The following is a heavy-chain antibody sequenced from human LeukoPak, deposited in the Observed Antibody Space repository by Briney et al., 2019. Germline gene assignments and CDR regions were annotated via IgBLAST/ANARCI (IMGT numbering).Heavy chain of an antibody. J-gene: IGHJ4*02. CDR1: GYTFTGYY. D-gene: IGHD3-10*01. CDR3: ARDPPGSGSYYNVYYFDY. CDR2: INPNSGGT. V-gene: IGHV1-2*02. Sequence: ASVKVSCKASGYTFTGYYMHWVRQAPGQGLEWMGWINPNSGGTNYAQKFQGRVTMTRDTSISTAYMELSRLRSDDTAVYYCARDPPGSGSYYNVYYFDYWGQGTLVTVSS.